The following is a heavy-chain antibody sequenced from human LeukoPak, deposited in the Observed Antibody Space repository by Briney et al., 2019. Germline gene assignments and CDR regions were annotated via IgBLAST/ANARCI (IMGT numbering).Heavy chain of an antibody. D-gene: IGHD6-19*01. J-gene: IGHJ4*02. V-gene: IGHV1-8*01. CDR1: GYTFTSYD. CDR2: MNPNSGNT. CDR3: ARGLYSSGWYGDY. Sequence: ASVKVSCKASGYTFTSYDINWVRQATGQGLEWMGWMNPNSGNTGYAQKFQGRVTMTRNTSISTAYMELSSLTSEDTAVYYCARGLYSSGWYGDYWDQGTLVTVSS.